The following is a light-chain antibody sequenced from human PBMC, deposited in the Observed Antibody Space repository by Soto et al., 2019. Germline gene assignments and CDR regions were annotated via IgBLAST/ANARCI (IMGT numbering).Light chain of an antibody. CDR1: QDISNY. CDR3: QQFGDFTFT. Sequence: DIKLTQSPSSLSASVGDRVTITCQASQDISNYLNWYQQKPGKAPELLIYDASGLEEGVPSRFSGSGSGTVFTLTINSLQPEDTATYYCQQFGDFTFTFGQGTRLEIK. V-gene: IGKV1-33*01. CDR2: DAS. J-gene: IGKJ5*01.